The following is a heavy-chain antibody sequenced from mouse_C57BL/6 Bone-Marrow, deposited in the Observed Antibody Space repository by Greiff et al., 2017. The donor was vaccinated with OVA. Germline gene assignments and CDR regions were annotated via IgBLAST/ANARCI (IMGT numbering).Heavy chain of an antibody. CDR3: ARSNYLYAMDY. D-gene: IGHD2-1*01. Sequence: EVKVVESGGGLVKPGGSLKLSCAASGFTFSSYAMSWVRQTPEKRLEWVATISDGGSYTYYADNVKGRFTISRDNAKNNLYLQMSHLKSEDTAMYYCARSNYLYAMDYWGQGTSVTVSS. V-gene: IGHV5-4*03. CDR1: GFTFSSYA. CDR2: ISDGGSYT. J-gene: IGHJ4*01.